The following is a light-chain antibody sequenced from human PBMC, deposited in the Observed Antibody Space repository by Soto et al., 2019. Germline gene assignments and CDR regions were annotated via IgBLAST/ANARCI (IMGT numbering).Light chain of an antibody. CDR1: QSISVW. CDR2: KAS. J-gene: IGKJ1*01. Sequence: DIQMTQSPSTLSASVGDRVTITCRASQSISVWLAWYQQKAGKAPNLLIYKASRLESGVPSRFSGSGSETEFTLTISSLQPDDFATYYCQEYNSYSEAFGKGTKVDIK. V-gene: IGKV1-5*03. CDR3: QEYNSYSEA.